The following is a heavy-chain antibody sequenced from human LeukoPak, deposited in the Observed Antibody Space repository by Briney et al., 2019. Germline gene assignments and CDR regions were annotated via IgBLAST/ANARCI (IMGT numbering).Heavy chain of an antibody. V-gene: IGHV3-21*01. CDR3: ASDESRIAAAEARHYFDY. Sequence: PGGSLRLSXAASGFTFSSYSMNWVRQAPGKGLEWVSSISSSSSSYIYYADSVKGRFTISRDNAKNSLYLQMNSLRAEDTAVYYCASDESRIAAAEARHYFDYWGQGTLVTVSS. D-gene: IGHD6-13*01. J-gene: IGHJ4*02. CDR2: ISSSSSSYI. CDR1: GFTFSSYS.